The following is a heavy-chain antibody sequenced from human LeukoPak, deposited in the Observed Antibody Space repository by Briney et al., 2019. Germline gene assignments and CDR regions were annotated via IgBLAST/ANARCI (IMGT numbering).Heavy chain of an antibody. J-gene: IGHJ4*02. Sequence: PGGSLRLSCAASGFTVSSNFMSWVRQAPGKGLEWVSVIYSGGSTYYADSVKGRFTISRDNSKNTLYLQMNSLRAEDTAVYYCARGGIAAAGPIDSWGQGTLVTASS. CDR1: GFTVSSNF. CDR3: ARGGIAAAGPIDS. D-gene: IGHD6-13*01. V-gene: IGHV3-66*01. CDR2: IYSGGST.